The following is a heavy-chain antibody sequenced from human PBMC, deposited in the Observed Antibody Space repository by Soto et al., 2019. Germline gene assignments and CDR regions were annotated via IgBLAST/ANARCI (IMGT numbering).Heavy chain of an antibody. J-gene: IGHJ4*02. CDR1: GFIFKMYW. CDR3: TRGPRPISTGTGAY. D-gene: IGHD3-10*01. V-gene: IGHV3-74*01. Sequence: EVQLVESGGGLVPPGGSVRLSCAASGFIFKMYWMHWVRQSPGKGLVWISRIHNDGTYSDYADSVRGRFTISTDNVNETLYLEMNTLRAEDSGLYYCTRGPRPISTGTGAYWGQGTQVTVSS. CDR2: IHNDGTYS.